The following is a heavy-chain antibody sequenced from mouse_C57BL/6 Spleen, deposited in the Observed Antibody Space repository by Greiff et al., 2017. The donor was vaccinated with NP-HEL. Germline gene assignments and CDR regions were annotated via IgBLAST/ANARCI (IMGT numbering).Heavy chain of an antibody. J-gene: IGHJ2*01. CDR1: GYTFTSYW. Sequence: EVQLQQSGTVLARPGASVKMSCKTSGYTFTSYWMHWVKQRPGQGLEWIGAIYPGNSDTSYNQKFQGKAKLTAVTSASTAYMELSSLTNEDSAVYYCTREDSNYEGDYWGQGTTLTVSS. CDR2: IYPGNSDT. D-gene: IGHD2-5*01. CDR3: TREDSNYEGDY. V-gene: IGHV1-5*01.